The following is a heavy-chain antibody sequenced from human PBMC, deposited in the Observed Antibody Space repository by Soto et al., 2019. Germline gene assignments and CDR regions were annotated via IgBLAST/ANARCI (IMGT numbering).Heavy chain of an antibody. CDR3: ARVSVVDIKAAAVNYYYGMDV. CDR2: IIPIFGTA. V-gene: IGHV1-69*13. Sequence: GASVKVSCKASGGTLSSYPISWVRQAPGQGLEWMGGIIPIFGTANYAQKFQGRGTITADESTSTAYMELSSLRSEDTAVYYCARVSVVDIKAAAVNYYYGMDVWGQGTTVTVSS. J-gene: IGHJ6*02. D-gene: IGHD6-13*01. CDR1: GGTLSSYP.